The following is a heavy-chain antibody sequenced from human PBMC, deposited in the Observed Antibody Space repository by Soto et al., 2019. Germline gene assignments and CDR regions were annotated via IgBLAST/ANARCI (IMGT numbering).Heavy chain of an antibody. CDR1: GGTFSSYA. CDR2: ISAYNGKT. J-gene: IGHJ3*02. V-gene: IGHV1-18*01. Sequence: GASVKVSCKDXGGTFSSYAISLVRHDRGQGLEWMGGISAYNGKTNYAQKLQGRVTMTTDTSTSTAYMELRSLRSDDTAVYYCARTSSGYYYLNAFDIWGQGTMVTV. CDR3: ARTSSGYYYLNAFDI. D-gene: IGHD3-22*01.